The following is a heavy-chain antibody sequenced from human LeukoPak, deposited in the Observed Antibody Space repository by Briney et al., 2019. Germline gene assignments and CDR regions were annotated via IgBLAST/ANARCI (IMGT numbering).Heavy chain of an antibody. CDR1: GYTFTSYD. V-gene: IGHV1-8*01. J-gene: IGHJ6*02. D-gene: IGHD1-1*01. CDR3: ARDLSNNLIAYYYYGMDV. Sequence: ASVKVSCKAPGYTFTSYDINWVRQATGQGLEWMGWMNPNSGNTGYAQKFQGRVTMTRNTSISTAYMELSSLRSEDTAVYYCARDLSNNLIAYYYYGMDVWGQGTTVTVSS. CDR2: MNPNSGNT.